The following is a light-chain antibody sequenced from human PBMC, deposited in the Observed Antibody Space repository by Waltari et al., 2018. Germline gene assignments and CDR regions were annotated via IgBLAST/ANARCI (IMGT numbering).Light chain of an antibody. CDR1: SPHIRAASA. J-gene: IGLJ2*01. V-gene: IGLV1-40*01. CDR2: GNN. Sequence: QSGLTQPPSVSGAPGPSVTISCPGTSPHIRAASAVHSYQVLPGTAPKLLIFGNNHRPSGVPDRFSGSKSGTSASLAITGLQAEDEADYYCQSYDSSLIASVFGGGTKLTVL. CDR3: QSYDSSLIASV.